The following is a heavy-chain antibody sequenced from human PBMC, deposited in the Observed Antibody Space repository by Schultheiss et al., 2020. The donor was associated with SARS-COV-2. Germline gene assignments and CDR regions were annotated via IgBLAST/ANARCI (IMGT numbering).Heavy chain of an antibody. CDR3: ARGSPYDFWSGYYSPTSYYYYYMDV. V-gene: IGHV4-59*01. CDR1: GGSISSYY. D-gene: IGHD3-3*01. Sequence: SETLSLTCTVSGGSISSYYWSWIRQPPGKGLEWIGYIYYSGSTNYNPSLKSRVTISVDTSKNQFSLKLSSVTAADTAVYYCARGSPYDFWSGYYSPTSYYYYYMDVWGKGTTVTVSS. CDR2: IYYSGST. J-gene: IGHJ6*03.